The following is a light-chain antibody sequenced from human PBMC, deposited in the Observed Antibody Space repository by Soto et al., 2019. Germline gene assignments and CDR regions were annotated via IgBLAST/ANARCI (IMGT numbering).Light chain of an antibody. CDR1: ESISNW. J-gene: IGKJ2*01. V-gene: IGKV1-5*01. CDR3: QQYKSYSYT. CDR2: DAS. Sequence: DIQMTQSPSILSASVGDRVAITCRASESISNWLAWYQQKPGKAPKVLIYDASRLQSGVPERFSGSGSGTEFTLTISSLQPDDIATYYCQQYKSYSYTFGQGTNLEI.